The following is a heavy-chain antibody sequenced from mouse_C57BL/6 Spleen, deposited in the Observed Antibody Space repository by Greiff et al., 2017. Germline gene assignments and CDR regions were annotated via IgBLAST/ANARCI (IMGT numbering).Heavy chain of an antibody. CDR3: ARQGGYYPEGAMDY. CDR2: ISSGGSYT. CDR1: GFTFSSYG. D-gene: IGHD2-3*01. V-gene: IGHV5-6*01. Sequence: EVMLVESGGDLVKPGGSLKLSCAASGFTFSSYGMSWVRQTPDKRLEWVATISSGGSYTYYPDSVKGRFTISRDNAKNTLYLQMSSLKSEDTAMYYCARQGGYYPEGAMDYWGQGTSVTVSA. J-gene: IGHJ4*01.